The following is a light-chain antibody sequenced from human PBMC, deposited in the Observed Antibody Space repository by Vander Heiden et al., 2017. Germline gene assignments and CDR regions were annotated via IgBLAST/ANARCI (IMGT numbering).Light chain of an antibody. V-gene: IGLV1-40*01. Sequence: QSVLPQPPSVSVAPGPRVTSSCTGTRSKIGAGNDVHWYQHLPGTAPKLFIAGNSNRPSGVPDRFSGSKSGTSASLAITGLQADDEATYYCQSYDYSLSGVVFGGGTMLTVL. CDR1: RSKIGAGND. J-gene: IGLJ2*01. CDR2: GNS. CDR3: QSYDYSLSGVV.